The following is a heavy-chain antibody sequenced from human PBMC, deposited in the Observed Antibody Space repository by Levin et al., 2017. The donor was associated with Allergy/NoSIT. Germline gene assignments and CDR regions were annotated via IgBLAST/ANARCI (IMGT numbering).Heavy chain of an antibody. V-gene: IGHV1-8*01. CDR2: MNPNSGNT. J-gene: IGHJ6*02. Sequence: GESLKISCKASGYTFTSYDINWVRQATGQGLEWMGWMNPNSGNTGYAQKFQGRVTMTRNTSISTAYMELSSLRSEDTAVYYCARGLNDYYYYGMDVWGQGTTVTVSS. CDR1: GYTFTSYD. CDR3: ARGLNDYYYYGMDV.